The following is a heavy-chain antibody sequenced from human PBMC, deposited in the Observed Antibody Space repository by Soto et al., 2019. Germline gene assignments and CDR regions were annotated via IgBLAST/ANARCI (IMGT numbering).Heavy chain of an antibody. CDR2: ISPDGSDV. V-gene: IGHV3-74*01. CDR3: ACWGHIVPVAPSDFDR. Sequence: GGSRRLSCAASGFPFTNYWMNWVRQTPGKGLMWVSRISPDGSDVGYADSVEGRFTVSRDNAKNTLYLQMHRLRAEDTAMYYCACWGHIVPVAPSDFDRWGRGTRVTVSS. D-gene: IGHD2-8*02. CDR1: GFPFTNYW. J-gene: IGHJ4*02.